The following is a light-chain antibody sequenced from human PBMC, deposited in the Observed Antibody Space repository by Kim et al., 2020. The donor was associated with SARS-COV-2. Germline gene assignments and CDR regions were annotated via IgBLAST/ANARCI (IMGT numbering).Light chain of an antibody. J-gene: IGLJ2*01. CDR1: TCAVTIGFY. V-gene: IGLV7-43*01. CDR2: STL. Sequence: GTVPHAFASRTCAVTIGFYPNWFQQKPGQAPRALIYSTLNKHSCTPAQFSGSLLWGEATLTLSCVHPDDEADYYCLLYYCGSQVFGGGTHLTVL. CDR3: LLYYCGSQV.